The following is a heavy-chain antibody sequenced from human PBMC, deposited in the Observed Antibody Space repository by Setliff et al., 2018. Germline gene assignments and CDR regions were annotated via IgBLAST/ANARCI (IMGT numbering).Heavy chain of an antibody. CDR1: GFTFSNYA. CDR2: IGGSGAI. D-gene: IGHD3-22*01. Sequence: GGSLRLSCAASGFTFSNYAMSWVRQAPGKGLEWVSAIGGSGAISYADSVKGRFTISRDNSNNALYLQMNSLRAEDTAVYYCTTAPTYYYDSSGLPWGQGTLVTVSS. CDR3: TTAPTYYYDSSGLP. J-gene: IGHJ5*02. V-gene: IGHV3-23*01.